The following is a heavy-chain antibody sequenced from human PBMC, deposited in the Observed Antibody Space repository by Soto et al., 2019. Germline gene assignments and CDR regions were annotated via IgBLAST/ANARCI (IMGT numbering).Heavy chain of an antibody. J-gene: IGHJ4*02. Sequence: QVQLHQWGAGLLKPSETLSLACSIYSGSSSGYYWSWIRQPPGKGLEWIGEISQSGNTNYSPSLKSRVSISIDTSKKQFSLNLASVSAADTAVYYCARAPKVSGSSQTRPDFWGQGTLVTVSS. CDR2: ISQSGNT. D-gene: IGHD6-6*01. CDR3: ARAPKVSGSSQTRPDF. CDR1: SGSSSGYY. V-gene: IGHV4-34*01.